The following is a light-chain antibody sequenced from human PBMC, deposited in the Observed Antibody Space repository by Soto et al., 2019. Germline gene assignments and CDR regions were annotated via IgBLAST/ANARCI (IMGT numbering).Light chain of an antibody. J-gene: IGLJ3*02. CDR1: SSNIGAGYD. Sequence: QLVLTQPPSVSGAPGQRVTISRTGSSSNIGAGYDVHWYQQLPGTAPKLLIYGNSNRPSGVPDRFSGSKSGTSASLAITGLQAEDEADYYCQSYDSSLSGWVFGGGTKVTVL. CDR3: QSYDSSLSGWV. CDR2: GNS. V-gene: IGLV1-40*01.